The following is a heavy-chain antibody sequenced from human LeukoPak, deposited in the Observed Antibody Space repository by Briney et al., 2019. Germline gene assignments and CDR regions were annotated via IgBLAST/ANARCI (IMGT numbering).Heavy chain of an antibody. CDR3: TRHGGRDYYDSSEDAFDI. J-gene: IGHJ3*02. CDR2: IKQGGSEK. Sequence: GGSLRLSCAASGFTFSSYWMSWVRQAPGKGLEWVANIKQGGSEKYYVDSVKGRFTISRDNAKNSLYLQMNSLRAEDTAVYYCTRHGGRDYYDSSEDAFDIWGQGTMVIVSS. CDR1: GFTFSSYW. D-gene: IGHD3-22*01. V-gene: IGHV3-7*01.